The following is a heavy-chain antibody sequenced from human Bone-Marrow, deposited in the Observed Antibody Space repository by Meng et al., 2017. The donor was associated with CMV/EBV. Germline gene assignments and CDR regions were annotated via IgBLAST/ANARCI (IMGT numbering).Heavy chain of an antibody. CDR2: TYYRSKWYN. Sequence: SETLSLTCAISGDTVSSNSATWNWIRQSPSRGLEWLGRTYYRSKWYNDYAVSVKSRITINPDTSKNHFSLQLNSVTPADTGVYYCARGLRGAVDYWGQGTLVTVSS. D-gene: IGHD3-3*01. V-gene: IGHV6-1*01. J-gene: IGHJ4*02. CDR1: GDTVSSNSAT. CDR3: ARGLRGAVDY.